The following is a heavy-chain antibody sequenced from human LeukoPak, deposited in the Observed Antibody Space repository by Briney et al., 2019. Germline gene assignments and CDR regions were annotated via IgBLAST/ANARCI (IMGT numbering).Heavy chain of an antibody. CDR1: GFSISDYW. Sequence: GGSLRLSCAVSGFSISDYWMTWVRQAPGKGLECVANIKGDGSGKNYVDSVKGRFTISRDNAKNSLYLQMNSLRVEDTAVYYCVRQAGVSWGQGTLVTVSS. CDR2: IKGDGSGK. J-gene: IGHJ5*01. D-gene: IGHD6-19*01. CDR3: VRQAGVS. V-gene: IGHV3-7*01.